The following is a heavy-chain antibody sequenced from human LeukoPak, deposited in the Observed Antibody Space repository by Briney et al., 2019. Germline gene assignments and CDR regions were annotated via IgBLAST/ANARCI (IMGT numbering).Heavy chain of an antibody. Sequence: GRSLRLSCAASGFTFDDYAMHWVRQAPGKGLEWVSGISWNSGSIGYADSVKGRFTISRDNAKNSLYLQMNSLRAEDTALYYCVKEAALATRLSVLRYFDWFTYYFDYWGQGTLVTVSS. J-gene: IGHJ4*02. CDR2: ISWNSGSI. D-gene: IGHD3-9*01. CDR1: GFTFDDYA. CDR3: VKEAALATRLSVLRYFDWFTYYFDY. V-gene: IGHV3-9*01.